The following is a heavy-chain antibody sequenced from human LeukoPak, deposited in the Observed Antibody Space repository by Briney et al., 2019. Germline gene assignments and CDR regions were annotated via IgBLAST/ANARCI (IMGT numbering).Heavy chain of an antibody. D-gene: IGHD3-10*01. CDR1: GGSFSGYY. Sequence: SETLSLTCAVYGGSFSGYYWSWIRQPPGKGLEWIGEINHSGSTNYNPSLKSRVTISVDTSKNQFSLKLSSVTAADTAVYYCARTGMVRGVPYWGQGTLVTVSS. J-gene: IGHJ4*02. CDR2: INHSGST. V-gene: IGHV4-34*01. CDR3: ARTGMVRGVPY.